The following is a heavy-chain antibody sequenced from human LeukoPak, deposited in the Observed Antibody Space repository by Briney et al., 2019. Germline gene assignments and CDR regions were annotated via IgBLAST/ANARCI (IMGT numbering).Heavy chain of an antibody. Sequence: PSETLSLTCTVSGGSISSYYWSWIRQPPGKGLEWIGYIYYSGSTNYNPSLKSRVTISVDTSKNQFSLKLSSVTAADTAVYYCARDSPPNLFYYGMDVWGQGTTVTVSS. CDR1: GGSISSYY. V-gene: IGHV4-59*01. CDR2: IYYSGST. CDR3: ARDSPPNLFYYGMDV. J-gene: IGHJ6*02.